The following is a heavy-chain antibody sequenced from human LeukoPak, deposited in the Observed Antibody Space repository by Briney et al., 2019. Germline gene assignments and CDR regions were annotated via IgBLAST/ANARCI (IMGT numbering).Heavy chain of an antibody. CDR2: IYTSGST. V-gene: IGHV4-61*02. D-gene: IGHD3-10*01. Sequence: SETLSLTCTVSGGSISSSSYYWSWIRQPAGKGLEWIGRIYTSGSTNYNPSLKSRVTISVDTSKNQFSLKLSSVTAADTAVYYCARESEGGSGSSYYYYYMDVWGKGTTVTISS. CDR1: GGSISSSSYY. J-gene: IGHJ6*03. CDR3: ARESEGGSGSSYYYYYMDV.